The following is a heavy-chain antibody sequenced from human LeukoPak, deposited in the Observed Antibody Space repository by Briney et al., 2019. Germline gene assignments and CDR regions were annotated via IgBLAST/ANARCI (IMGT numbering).Heavy chain of an antibody. V-gene: IGHV4-61*02. Sequence: SETLSLTCTVSGGSISSSSYYWSWIRQPAGKGLEWIGRIYTSGSTNYNPSLKSRVTMSVDTSKNQFSLKLSSVTAADTAVYYCARGYSSSWYSNYYFDYWGQGTLVTVSS. CDR3: ARGYSSSWYSNYYFDY. CDR1: GGSISSSSYY. J-gene: IGHJ4*02. D-gene: IGHD6-13*01. CDR2: IYTSGST.